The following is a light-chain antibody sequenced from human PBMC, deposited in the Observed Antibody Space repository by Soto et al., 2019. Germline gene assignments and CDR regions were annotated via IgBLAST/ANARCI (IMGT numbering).Light chain of an antibody. Sequence: DIVMTQSPDSLPVSLGESPTIICKSSQSVLDSSSTKNHLAWYQQKPGQAPKLLIYWASTRKSGVADRFSGSGSGTDFTLPINNLPADDVAVYYGLQYYSVALTFGGGTRVAIK. CDR2: WAS. V-gene: IGKV4-1*01. CDR3: LQYYSVALT. CDR1: QSVLDSSSTKNH. J-gene: IGKJ4*01.